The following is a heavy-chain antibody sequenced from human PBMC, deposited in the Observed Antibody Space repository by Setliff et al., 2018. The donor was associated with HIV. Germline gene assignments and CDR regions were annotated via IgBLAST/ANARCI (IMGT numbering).Heavy chain of an antibody. J-gene: IGHJ6*02. CDR1: GGSFNGYY. CDR3: ARDQAVGTTNYYYGMDV. V-gene: IGHV4-34*01. D-gene: IGHD1-26*01. Sequence: SETLSLTCAVYGGSFNGYYWSWIRQPPGKGLEWIGEINHSGSTNYNPSLKSRVIISVDTSKNQFSLKLSSVTAADTAVYYCARDQAVGTTNYYYGMDVWGQGTTVTVSS. CDR2: INHSGST.